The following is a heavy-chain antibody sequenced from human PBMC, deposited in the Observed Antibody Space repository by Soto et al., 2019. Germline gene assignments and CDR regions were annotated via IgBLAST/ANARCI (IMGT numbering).Heavy chain of an antibody. CDR1: GGSISSGDYY. CDR2: IYYSGST. V-gene: IGHV4-31*03. D-gene: IGHD3-3*01. CDR3: ARWWSGSRQGFDP. J-gene: IGHJ5*02. Sequence: QVQLQESGPGLVKPSQTLSLTCTVSGGSISSGDYYWSWIRQHPGKGLEWIGYIYYSGSTYYNPYLKSRGTISVDTSKNQFSLKLSSVTAADTAVYYCARWWSGSRQGFDPWGQGTLVTVSS.